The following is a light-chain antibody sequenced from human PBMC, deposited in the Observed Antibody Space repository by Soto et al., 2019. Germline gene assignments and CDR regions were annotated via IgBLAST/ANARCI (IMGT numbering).Light chain of an antibody. CDR3: QSADSSDTYPI. V-gene: IGLV3-25*03. CDR1: ALPKQY. J-gene: IGLJ2*01. CDR2: KDS. Sequence: SYELTQPPSVSVSPGQTARITCSGDALPKQYSYWYQQKPGQAPVLVIYKDSERPSGIPERFSGSSSGTTVTLTISGAQAEDEADYSCQSADSSDTYPIFGGGTKLTVL.